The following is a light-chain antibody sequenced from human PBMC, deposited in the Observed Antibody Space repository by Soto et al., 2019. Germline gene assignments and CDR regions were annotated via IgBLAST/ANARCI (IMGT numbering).Light chain of an antibody. CDR1: QSVSTY. CDR3: QQTYSTYS. V-gene: IGKV1-39*01. Sequence: DIQMTQSPPSLAASVGDRVTITCRPSQSVSTYVNWYQQKPGKAPTLLISLISRRQSGVPSRFSGAGSETDLTLTITSLQPEDFATYFCQQTYSTYSFGQGTKVDIK. CDR2: LIS. J-gene: IGKJ2*01.